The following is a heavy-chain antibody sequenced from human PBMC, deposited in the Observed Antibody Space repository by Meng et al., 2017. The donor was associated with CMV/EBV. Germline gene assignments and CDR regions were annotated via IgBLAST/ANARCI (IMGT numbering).Heavy chain of an antibody. J-gene: IGHJ5*02. V-gene: IGHV4-59*01. CDR1: GGSISSYY. D-gene: IGHD4-11*01. CDR2: IYYSGST. Sequence: GHLEESGPGLVKPSETLSLTCTVSGGSISSYYWSWIRQPPGKGLEWIGYIYYSGSTNYNPSLKSRVTISVDTSKNQFSLKLSSVTAADTAVYYCARGPLGEYSNYDAPWGQGTLVTVSS. CDR3: ARGPLGEYSNYDAP.